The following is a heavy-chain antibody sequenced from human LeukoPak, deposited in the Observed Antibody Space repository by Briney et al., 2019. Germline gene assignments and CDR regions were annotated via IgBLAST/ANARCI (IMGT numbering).Heavy chain of an antibody. Sequence: GGSLRLSCAASGFTFTSYWMSWVRQAPGKGLGWVASIKQDGSEKYYVDSVKGRFTISRDNAKNSLFLQVNSLRVEDTAVYYCARGGGTFDYWGQGTLVTVSS. D-gene: IGHD3-16*01. CDR3: ARGGGTFDY. V-gene: IGHV3-7*05. CDR1: GFTFTSYW. CDR2: IKQDGSEK. J-gene: IGHJ4*02.